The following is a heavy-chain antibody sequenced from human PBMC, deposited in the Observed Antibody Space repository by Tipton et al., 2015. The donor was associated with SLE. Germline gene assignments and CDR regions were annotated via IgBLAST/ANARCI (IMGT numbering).Heavy chain of an antibody. CDR1: CGSISSYY. V-gene: IGHV4-59*01. Sequence: LRLSCTVSCGSISSYYWSWIRQPPGKGLEWIGYIYYSGSTKYNPSLKSRVTISVDTSKNQLSLKMSSVTAADTAVYYCSRGKSTFNWFDPWGQGTLVTVSS. CDR3: SRGKSTFNWFDP. CDR2: IYYSGST. J-gene: IGHJ5*02.